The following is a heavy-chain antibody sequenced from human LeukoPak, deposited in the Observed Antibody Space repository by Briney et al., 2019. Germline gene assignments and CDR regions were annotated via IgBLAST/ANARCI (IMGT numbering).Heavy chain of an antibody. V-gene: IGHV3-30*19. Sequence: GGSLRLSCAASGFTFSSYGMHWVRQAPGKGLEWVAVTSYDGSNKYYADSVKGRFTISRDNSKNTLYLQMNSLRAEDTAVYYCARGTAYYFDYWGQGTLVTVSS. CDR1: GFTFSSYG. CDR3: ARGTAYYFDY. CDR2: TSYDGSNK. J-gene: IGHJ4*02.